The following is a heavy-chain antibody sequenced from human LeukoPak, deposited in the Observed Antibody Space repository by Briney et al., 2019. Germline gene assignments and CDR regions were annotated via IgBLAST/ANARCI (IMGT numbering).Heavy chain of an antibody. V-gene: IGHV3-74*01. Sequence: PGGSLRLSCAAPGFTFSSYWMHWVRHAPGKGLVWVSRIYSDGISTSYAGSVKGRFTISRDNAKNTLYLQMNSLRVEDTAVYYCARVIGWDEPFDLWGQGTMVTVSS. CDR2: IYSDGIST. D-gene: IGHD1-26*01. CDR1: GFTFSSYW. CDR3: ARVIGWDEPFDL. J-gene: IGHJ3*01.